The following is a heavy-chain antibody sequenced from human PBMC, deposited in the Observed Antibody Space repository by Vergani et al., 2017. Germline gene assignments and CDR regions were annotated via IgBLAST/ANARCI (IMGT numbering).Heavy chain of an antibody. D-gene: IGHD3-22*01. CDR2: IYTSGST. J-gene: IGHJ4*02. CDR1: GGSISSGSYY. CDR3: ARGYYDSSGYLPFDY. V-gene: IGHV4-61*02. Sequence: QVQLQESGPGLVKPSQTLSLTCTVSGGSISSGSYYWSWIRQPAGKGLEWIGRIYTSGSTNYNPSLKSRVIISVDTSKNQFSLKLSSVTAADTAVYYCARGYYDSSGYLPFDYWGQGTLVTVSS.